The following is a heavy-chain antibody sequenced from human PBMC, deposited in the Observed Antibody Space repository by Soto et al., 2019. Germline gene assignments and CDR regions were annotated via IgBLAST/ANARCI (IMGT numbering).Heavy chain of an antibody. CDR2: ISSSSSTI. J-gene: IGHJ4*02. V-gene: IGHV3-48*01. CDR3: AIPTYYYDSSGPQAY. D-gene: IGHD3-22*01. CDR1: GFTFSTYS. Sequence: GGSLRLSYAASGFTFSTYSMNWVRQAPGKGLEWVSYISSSSSTIFYTDSVKGRFTVSRDNSKNSLYLQMNSLRAEDTAVYYCAIPTYYYDSSGPQAYWGQGTLVTVSS.